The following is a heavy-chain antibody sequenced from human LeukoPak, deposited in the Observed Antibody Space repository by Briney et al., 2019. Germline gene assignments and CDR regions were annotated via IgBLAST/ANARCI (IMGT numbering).Heavy chain of an antibody. CDR1: GFTFSSYE. Sequence: EESLRLSCAASGFTFSSYEMNWVRQAPGKGLEWVSYISSSGSTIYYADSVKGRFTISRDNAKNSLYLQMNSLRAEDTAVYYCARWVDDFWSGYTYYYGMDVWGQGTTVTVSS. V-gene: IGHV3-48*03. D-gene: IGHD3-3*01. J-gene: IGHJ6*02. CDR2: ISSSGSTI. CDR3: ARWVDDFWSGYTYYYGMDV.